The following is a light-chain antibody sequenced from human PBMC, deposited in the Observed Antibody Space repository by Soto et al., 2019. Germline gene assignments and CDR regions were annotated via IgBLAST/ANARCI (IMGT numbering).Light chain of an antibody. CDR1: QSVLYSSNNKNY. CDR2: WAS. V-gene: IGKV4-1*01. J-gene: IGKJ1*01. Sequence: DIVMTQSPDSLAVSLGERATINCKSSQSVLYSSNNKNYLAWYQQKPGQPPKLLIYWASTRESGVPDRFSGNGSGTDFTRTISSLQAEDVAVYYCQQYYRPWTFGQGTKVEIK. CDR3: QQYYRPWT.